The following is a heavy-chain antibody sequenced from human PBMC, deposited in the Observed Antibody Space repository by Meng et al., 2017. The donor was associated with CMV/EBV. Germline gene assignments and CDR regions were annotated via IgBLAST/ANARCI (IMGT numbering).Heavy chain of an antibody. Sequence: SCAASGFTFSSYAMHWGRQAPGKGLEWVAVISYDGSNKYYADSVKGRFTISRDNSKNTLYLQMNSLRAEDTAVYYCASGVLSNGCDYWGQGTLVTVSS. CDR3: ASGVLSNGCDY. J-gene: IGHJ4*02. CDR1: GFTFSSYA. D-gene: IGHD6-19*01. V-gene: IGHV3-30*04. CDR2: ISYDGSNK.